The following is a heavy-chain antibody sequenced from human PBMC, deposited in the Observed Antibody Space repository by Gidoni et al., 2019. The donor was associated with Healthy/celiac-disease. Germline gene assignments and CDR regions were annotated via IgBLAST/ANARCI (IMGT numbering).Heavy chain of an antibody. J-gene: IGHJ4*02. D-gene: IGHD6-13*01. Sequence: QLQLQESGPGLVKPSETLSLTCTVSGGSLSSSSYYWGWIRQPPGKGLEWIGSIYYSGSTYYNPSLKSRVTISVDTSKNQFSLKLSSVTAADTAVYYCASRGYSSSWYDYWGQGTLVTVSS. V-gene: IGHV4-39*07. CDR1: GGSLSSSSYY. CDR2: IYYSGST. CDR3: ASRGYSSSWYDY.